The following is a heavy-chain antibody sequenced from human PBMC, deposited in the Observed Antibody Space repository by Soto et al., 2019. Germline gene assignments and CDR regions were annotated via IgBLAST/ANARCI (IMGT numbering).Heavy chain of an antibody. CDR3: ARALAYCSGGSCYDDAFDI. V-gene: IGHV1-8*01. Sequence: QVQLVQSGAEVKKPGASVKVSCKASGYTFTSYDINWVRQATGQGLEWMGWMNPNSGNKGYAQKFQGRVTMTRNTSISTAYMELSSLRSEDTAVYYCARALAYCSGGSCYDDAFDIWGQGTMVTVSS. J-gene: IGHJ3*02. CDR1: GYTFTSYD. CDR2: MNPNSGNK. D-gene: IGHD2-15*01.